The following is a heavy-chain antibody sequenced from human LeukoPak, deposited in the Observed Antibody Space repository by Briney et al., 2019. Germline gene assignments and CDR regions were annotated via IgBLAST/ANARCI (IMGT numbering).Heavy chain of an antibody. CDR3: TTWIMGYSYGYYY. Sequence: GGSLRLSCAASGFTFSNAWMNWVRQAPGKGLEWVGRIKSKTDGGTTDYAAPVKGRFTISRDDSKNTLYLQMNSLKTEDTAVYYRTTWIMGYSYGYYYWGQGTLVTVSS. D-gene: IGHD5-18*01. CDR2: IKSKTDGGTT. V-gene: IGHV3-15*07. CDR1: GFTFSNAW. J-gene: IGHJ4*02.